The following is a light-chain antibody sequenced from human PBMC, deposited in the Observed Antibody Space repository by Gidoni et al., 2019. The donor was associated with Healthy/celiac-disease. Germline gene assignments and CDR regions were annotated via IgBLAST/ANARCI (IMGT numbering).Light chain of an antibody. CDR3: MQGTHWPLYT. CDR2: KVS. CDR1: QSLVHSDGNTY. V-gene: IGKV2-30*02. Sequence: VMTQSPLSLPVTLGQPASISCRSSQSLVHSDGNTYLSWFQQRPGQPPRRLIYKVSNRDSGVPDRFSGSGSGTDFTLKISRVEAEDVGVYYCMQGTHWPLYTFGQGTTLEIK. J-gene: IGKJ2*01.